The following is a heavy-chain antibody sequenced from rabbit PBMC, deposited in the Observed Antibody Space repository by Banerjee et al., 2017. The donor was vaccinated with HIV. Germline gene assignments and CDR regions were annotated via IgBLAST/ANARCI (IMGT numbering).Heavy chain of an antibody. D-gene: IGHD4-1*01. V-gene: IGHV1S45*01. CDR1: GFDFSSNA. CDR3: ARDLAGVIGWNFGL. Sequence: QEQLVESGGGLVQPEGSLTLTCKASGFDFSSNAMCWVRQAPGKGLEWIGCINSSSRNVVYASWATGRFTISKTSSTTVTLQMTSLTAADTATYFCARDLAGVIGWNFGLWGPGTLVTVS. J-gene: IGHJ4*01. CDR2: INSSSRNV.